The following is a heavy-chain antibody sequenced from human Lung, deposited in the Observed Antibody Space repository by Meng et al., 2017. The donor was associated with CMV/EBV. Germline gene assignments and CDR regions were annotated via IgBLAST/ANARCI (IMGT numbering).Heavy chain of an antibody. Sequence: SETLSLTCTVSGGSISSGGYYWSWIRQHPGKGLEWIGYIYYSGSTYYNPSLKSRVTISVDTSKNQFSLKLSSVTAADTAVYYCARDVSDHCSSTSCYRLGAVDIWGQGTMVTVSS. V-gene: IGHV4-31*03. CDR3: ARDVSDHCSSTSCYRLGAVDI. D-gene: IGHD2-2*01. CDR2: IYYSGST. CDR1: GGSISSGGYY. J-gene: IGHJ3*02.